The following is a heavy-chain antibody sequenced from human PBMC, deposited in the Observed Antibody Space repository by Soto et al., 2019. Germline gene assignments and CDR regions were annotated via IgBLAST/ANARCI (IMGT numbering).Heavy chain of an antibody. V-gene: IGHV3-73*02. CDR2: VRTKNNNYAT. Sequence: EVQLVESGGGLVQPGSSLRLSCAASGFTFSASTIHWVRQASGKGLEWVGRVRTKNNNYATTYAASVTGRFTISRDDSRNTAFLQMNSLKAEDTAIYYCTSYDNSGYYYLNYWGQGTLVTVSS. CDR3: TSYDNSGYYYLNY. CDR1: GFTFSAST. J-gene: IGHJ4*02. D-gene: IGHD3-22*01.